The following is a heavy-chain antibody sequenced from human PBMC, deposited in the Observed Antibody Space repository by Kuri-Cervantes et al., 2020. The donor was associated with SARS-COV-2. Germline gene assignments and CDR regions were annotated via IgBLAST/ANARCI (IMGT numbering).Heavy chain of an antibody. V-gene: IGHV3-23*01. CDR3: AKGGYTAGEWYYYYYMDV. Sequence: GESLKISCAASGFTFSSYAMSWVRQAPGKGLEWVSAISGSGGGTYYADSVKGRFTISRDNSKNTLYLQMNSLRAEDTAVYYCAKGGYTAGEWYYYYYMDVWGKGTTVTVSS. D-gene: IGHD3-10*01. CDR2: ISGSGGGT. J-gene: IGHJ6*03. CDR1: GFTFSSYA.